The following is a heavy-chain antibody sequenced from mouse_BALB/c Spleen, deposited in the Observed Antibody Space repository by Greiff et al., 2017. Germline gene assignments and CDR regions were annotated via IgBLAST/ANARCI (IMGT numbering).Heavy chain of an antibody. CDR1: GFSLTGYG. V-gene: IGHV2-6-7*01. J-gene: IGHJ4*01. Sequence: QVQLKQSGPGLVAPSQSLFITCTVSGFSLTGYGVNWVRQPPGKGLEWLGMIWGDGSTDYNSALKSRLSISKDNSKSQVFLKMNSLQTDDTARYYCARGTTATYYAIDYWGQGTSVTVSS. D-gene: IGHD1-2*01. CDR3: ARGTTATYYAIDY. CDR2: IWGDGST.